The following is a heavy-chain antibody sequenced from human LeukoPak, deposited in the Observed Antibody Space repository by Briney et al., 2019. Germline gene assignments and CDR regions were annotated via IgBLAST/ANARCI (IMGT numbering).Heavy chain of an antibody. CDR1: GYTFTSYD. J-gene: IGHJ3*02. CDR2: MNPNSGNT. Sequence: GASVKVSCKASGYTFTSYDINWVRQATGQGLEWMGWMNPNSGNTGYAQKFQGRVTMTRNTSISTAYMELSSLRSEDTAVYYCASSYDSSGRDAFDIWGQGTMVTVSS. CDR3: ASSYDSSGRDAFDI. V-gene: IGHV1-8*01. D-gene: IGHD3-22*01.